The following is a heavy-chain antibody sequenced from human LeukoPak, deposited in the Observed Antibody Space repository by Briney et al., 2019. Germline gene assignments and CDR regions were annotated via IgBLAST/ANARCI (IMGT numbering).Heavy chain of an antibody. Sequence: PGGSLRLSCAASGFTFSSYAMSWVRQAPGKGLEWVSAISGSGGSTYYADSVKGRFTISRDNSKNTLYLQMNSLRAEDTAVYYCAKASLEPYSSSWYYINYYYYYMDVWGKGTTVTVSS. CDR3: AKASLEPYSSSWYYINYYYYYMDV. CDR1: GFTFSSYA. CDR2: ISGSGGST. V-gene: IGHV3-23*01. J-gene: IGHJ6*03. D-gene: IGHD6-13*01.